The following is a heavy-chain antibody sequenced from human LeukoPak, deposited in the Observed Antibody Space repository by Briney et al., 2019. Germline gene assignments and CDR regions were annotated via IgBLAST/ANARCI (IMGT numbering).Heavy chain of an antibody. Sequence: GGSLRLSCAASGFTFSSYEMNWVRQAPGKGLEWVSYISSSGSTIYYADSVKGRFTISRDNAKNSLYLQMNSLRAEDTAVYYCARDVYSYDLYWGQGTLVTVSS. CDR2: ISSSGSTI. V-gene: IGHV3-48*03. J-gene: IGHJ4*02. CDR3: ARDVYSYDLY. D-gene: IGHD5-18*01. CDR1: GFTFSSYE.